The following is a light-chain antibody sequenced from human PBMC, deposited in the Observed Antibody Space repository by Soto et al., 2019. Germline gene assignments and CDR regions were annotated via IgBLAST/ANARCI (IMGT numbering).Light chain of an antibody. CDR2: GVS. J-gene: IGKJ1*01. V-gene: IGKV3-20*01. CDR3: QQYGSSGT. CDR1: QIVSSSY. Sequence: EIVLTQSPGTLSLSPGERATLSCRASQIVSSSYLAWYQQKPGQAPRLFIYGVSSRATGIPDRFSGSGSGTDFTLTISRLEPEDFAVYYCQQYGSSGTFGQGTKVDIK.